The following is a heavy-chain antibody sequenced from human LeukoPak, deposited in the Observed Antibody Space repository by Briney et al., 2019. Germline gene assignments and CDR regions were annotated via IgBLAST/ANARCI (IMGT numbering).Heavy chain of an antibody. J-gene: IGHJ4*02. V-gene: IGHV3-23*01. Sequence: GGSLRLSCADSGFTFSSYAMSWVRQAPGKGLEWVSLISASGRTHYADSVQGRFTISRDNSKNTLSLHMNSLRAEDTAVYYCARDLDSSGYYHVVDSWGQGALVTVSS. CDR2: ISASGRT. CDR1: GFTFSSYA. D-gene: IGHD3-22*01. CDR3: ARDLDSSGYYHVVDS.